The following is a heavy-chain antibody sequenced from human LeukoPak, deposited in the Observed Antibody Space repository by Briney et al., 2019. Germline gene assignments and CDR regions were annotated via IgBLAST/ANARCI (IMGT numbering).Heavy chain of an antibody. V-gene: IGHV3-11*03. CDR1: GFTFSDYY. CDR3: ARWKGSGSYSFYFDY. Sequence: GGSLRLSCAGSGFTFSDYYMSWIRQAPGKGLEWVSYISSSSSYTNYAASVKGRFTVSRDNTKNSLHLQMNSLGAEDTADYYCARWKGSGSYSFYFDYWGQGTLVIVSS. CDR2: ISSSSSYT. J-gene: IGHJ4*02. D-gene: IGHD3-10*01.